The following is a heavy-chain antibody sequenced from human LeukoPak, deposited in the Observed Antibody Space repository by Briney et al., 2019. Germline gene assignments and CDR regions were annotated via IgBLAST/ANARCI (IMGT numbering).Heavy chain of an antibody. CDR2: ISSSGSTI. J-gene: IGHJ3*02. CDR3: ARDEPRTSSGYYYGGAFDI. D-gene: IGHD3-22*01. Sequence: GGSLRLSCAASGFTFSSYEMNWVRQAPGKGLEWVSYISSSGSTIYYADSVKGRFTISRDNAKNSLYLQMNSLRAEDTAVYYCARDEPRTSSGYYYGGAFDIWGQGTMVTVSS. V-gene: IGHV3-48*03. CDR1: GFTFSSYE.